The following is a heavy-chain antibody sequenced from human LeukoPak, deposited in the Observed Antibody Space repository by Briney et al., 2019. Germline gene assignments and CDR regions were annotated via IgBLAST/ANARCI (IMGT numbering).Heavy chain of an antibody. CDR2: IHNDGST. J-gene: IGHJ4*02. Sequence: PGGSLRLSCAASGFDVSINYMNWIRQSPEKGLEWVSIIHNDGSTYYADSVKGRFTVSRDSSKNTVSLQMDSLRVDDTGIYYCARGFLQLTPYYFDYWGQGALVTVSS. CDR1: GFDVSINY. CDR3: ARGFLQLTPYYFDY. D-gene: IGHD1-1*01. V-gene: IGHV3-66*01.